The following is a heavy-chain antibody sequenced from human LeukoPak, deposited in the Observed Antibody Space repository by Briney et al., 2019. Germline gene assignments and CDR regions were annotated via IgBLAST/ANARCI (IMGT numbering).Heavy chain of an antibody. J-gene: IGHJ5*02. CDR1: GFAFSNAW. CDR3: TTAMVRGVIIFGP. D-gene: IGHD3-10*01. V-gene: IGHV3-15*07. Sequence: GGSLRLSCAASGFAFSNAWMNWVRQAPGKGLEWVGRIKSKTDGGTTDYAAPVKGRFTISRDDSKNTLYLQMNSLKTEDTAVYYCTTAMVRGVIIFGPWGQGTLVTVSS. CDR2: IKSKTDGGTT.